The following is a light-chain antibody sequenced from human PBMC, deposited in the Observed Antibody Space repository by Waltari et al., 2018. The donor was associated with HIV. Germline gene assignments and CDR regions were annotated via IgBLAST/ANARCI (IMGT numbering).Light chain of an antibody. CDR2: VN. J-gene: IGLJ2*01. CDR1: SSNIGARFD. CDR3: QTYDSSLSGSVV. V-gene: IGLV1-40*01. Sequence: QSVLPQPPSVSGAPGQTVTISCPGSSSNIGARFDVHWYQQIPGTAPKLLMYVNNRPSGVPDRFSGSKSGTSASLAITGLQAEDEADYYCQTYDSSLSGSVVFGGGTKLTVL.